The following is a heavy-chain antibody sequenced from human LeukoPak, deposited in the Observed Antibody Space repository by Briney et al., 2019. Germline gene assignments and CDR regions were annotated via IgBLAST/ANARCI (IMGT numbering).Heavy chain of an antibody. CDR3: ARVEGGSIDF. D-gene: IGHD3-10*01. J-gene: IGHJ4*02. CDR2: NSSSSTI. V-gene: IGHV3-48*04. CDR1: GFTLSCYW. Sequence: PGGSLRLSCAASGFTLSCYWMSWVRPAPGEGLEWVSYNSSSSTIYYADSVKGRFTISRDNAKNALYLQMNSLRAEGTAVYYCARVEGGSIDFWGQGTLVTVSS.